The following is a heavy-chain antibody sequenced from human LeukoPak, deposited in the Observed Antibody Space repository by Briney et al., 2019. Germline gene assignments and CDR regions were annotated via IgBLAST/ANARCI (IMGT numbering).Heavy chain of an antibody. CDR3: ARDLRRDWNDGFDH. D-gene: IGHD1-1*01. Sequence: SETLSLTCTVSGGSISSYYWSWIRQPPGKGLEWIGYIYYSGSTNYNPSLKSRVTISVDTSKNQFSLKLSSVTAADTAVYYCARDLRRDWNDGFDHWGQGTLVTVSS. V-gene: IGHV4-59*01. CDR2: IYYSGST. CDR1: GGSISSYY. J-gene: IGHJ5*02.